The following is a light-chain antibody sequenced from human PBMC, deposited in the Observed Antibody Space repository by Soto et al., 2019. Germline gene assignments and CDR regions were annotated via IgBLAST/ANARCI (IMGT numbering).Light chain of an antibody. Sequence: EIVMTQSPDTLSVSPGESATLSCRASQSVSNNLAWYQQIPGQAPRLLVYDASTRDTGVPARFTGSGSGTEFTLTISSLQSEDFAAYYCQQYNNWPRTFGQGTKVDIK. CDR3: QQYNNWPRT. CDR1: QSVSNN. J-gene: IGKJ1*01. CDR2: DAS. V-gene: IGKV3-15*01.